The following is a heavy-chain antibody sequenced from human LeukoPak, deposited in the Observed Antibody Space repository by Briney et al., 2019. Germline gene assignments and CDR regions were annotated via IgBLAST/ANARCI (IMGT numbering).Heavy chain of an antibody. CDR3: GRHVSSGWDYYYGLDV. V-gene: IGHV4-39*01. CDR2: IYYPGST. Sequence: PSETLSLTCKVSGGSIGSSGFYWGWIRQPPGKGLEWIGSIYYPGSTHHNPSLKSRVTISVDTSKNQFSLTLSSVTATDTAVYYCGRHVSSGWDYYYGLDVWGHGTTVTVSS. J-gene: IGHJ6*02. D-gene: IGHD6-19*01. CDR1: GGSIGSSGFY.